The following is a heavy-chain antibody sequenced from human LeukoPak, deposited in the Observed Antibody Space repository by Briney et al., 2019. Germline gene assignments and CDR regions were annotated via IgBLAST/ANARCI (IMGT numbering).Heavy chain of an antibody. D-gene: IGHD4-17*01. CDR3: ARGGDYPVVFDY. CDR1: GGSISSYY. CDR2: IYYSGST. V-gene: IGHV4-59*01. J-gene: IGHJ4*02. Sequence: PSETLSLTYTVSGGSISSYYWSWIRQPPGKGLEWIGYIYYSGSTNYNPSLKSRVTISVDTSKNQFSLKLSSVTAADTAVYYCARGGDYPVVFDYWGQGTLVTVSS.